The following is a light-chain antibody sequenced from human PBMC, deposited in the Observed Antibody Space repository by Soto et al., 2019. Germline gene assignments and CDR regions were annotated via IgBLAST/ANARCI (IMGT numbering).Light chain of an antibody. CDR3: SSYTSSSGV. CDR2: EVS. J-gene: IGLJ1*01. CDR1: SSDVGGYNY. V-gene: IGLV2-14*01. Sequence: QSVLTQPASVSGSPGQSMTISCTGTSSDVGGYNYVSWYQQHPGKAPKLMIYEVSNRPSGVSNRFSGSKSGNTASLTISGLQAEDEADYYCSSYTSSSGVFGTGTKVTVL.